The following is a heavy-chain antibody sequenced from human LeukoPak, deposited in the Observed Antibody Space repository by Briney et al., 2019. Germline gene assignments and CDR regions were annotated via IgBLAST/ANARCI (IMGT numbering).Heavy chain of an antibody. D-gene: IGHD3-10*01. Sequence: GGSLRLSCAASAFSLNAYNMNWVRQAPGKGLEWVAVISYDGSNKYYADFVKGRFTISRDNSKNTLYLQMNSLRAEDTAVYYCARDREWFGETYAFDIWGQGTMVTVSS. CDR2: ISYDGSNK. V-gene: IGHV3-30-3*01. CDR1: AFSLNAYN. CDR3: ARDREWFGETYAFDI. J-gene: IGHJ3*02.